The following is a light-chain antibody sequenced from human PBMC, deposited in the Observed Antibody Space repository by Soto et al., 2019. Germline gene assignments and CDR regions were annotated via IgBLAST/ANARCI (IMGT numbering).Light chain of an antibody. CDR2: DNN. CDR3: ETWDTRLSAVV. CDR1: SSNIWNNY. V-gene: IGLV1-51*01. J-gene: IGLJ2*01. Sequence: QSVLTQPPSVSAAPGQKVTISCSGSSSNIWNNYVSWYQQFSGTAPKLLIYDNNKRPSGIPDRFSGSKFGTSATLGITGPQTGDEVDYYCETWDTRLSAVVFGGGSKLTVL.